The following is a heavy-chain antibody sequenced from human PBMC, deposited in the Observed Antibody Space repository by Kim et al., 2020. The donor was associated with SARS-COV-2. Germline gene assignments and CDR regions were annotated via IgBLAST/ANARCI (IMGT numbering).Heavy chain of an antibody. CDR2: INAGNGNT. CDR3: ARERGRVWFGELPHFDY. J-gene: IGHJ4*02. V-gene: IGHV1-3*01. CDR1: GYTFTSYA. D-gene: IGHD3-10*01. Sequence: ASVKVSCKASGYTFTSYAMHWVRQAPGQRLEWMGWINAGNGNTKYSQKFQGRVTITRVTSASTAYMELSSLRSEDTAVYYCARERGRVWFGELPHFDYWGQGTLVTVSS.